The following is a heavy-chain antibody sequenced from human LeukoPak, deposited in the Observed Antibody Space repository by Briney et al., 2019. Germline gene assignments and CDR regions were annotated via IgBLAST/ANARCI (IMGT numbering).Heavy chain of an antibody. V-gene: IGHV3-23*01. Sequence: GGSLRLSCAASGFTFSNNAMSWVRQAPGKGLEGVSTVSASGGVTYYADSVKGRFTISRDNSKNTLYLQMKSLRAEDTALYYCARHRSSWPIDYWGQGTLVTVSS. CDR1: GFTFSNNA. J-gene: IGHJ4*02. CDR2: VSASGGVT. D-gene: IGHD6-6*01. CDR3: ARHRSSWPIDY.